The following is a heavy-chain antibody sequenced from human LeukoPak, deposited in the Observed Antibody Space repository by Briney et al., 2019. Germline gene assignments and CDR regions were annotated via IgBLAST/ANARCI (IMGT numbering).Heavy chain of an antibody. CDR2: IYYSGST. D-gene: IGHD4-17*01. Sequence: PSETLSLTCTVSGGSISSGDYYWSWIRQPPGKGLEWIGYIYYSGSTYYNPSLKSRVTISVDTSKNQFSLKLSSVTAADTAVYYRARVYDYGDYANWFDPWGQGTLVTVSS. CDR3: ARVYDYGDYANWFDP. CDR1: GGSISSGDYY. J-gene: IGHJ5*02. V-gene: IGHV4-30-4*01.